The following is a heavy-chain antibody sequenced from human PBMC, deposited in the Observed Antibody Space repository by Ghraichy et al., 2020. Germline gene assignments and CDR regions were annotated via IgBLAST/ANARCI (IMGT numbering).Heavy chain of an antibody. CDR1: GDSVSSNSAA. Sequence: SETLSLTCAISGDSVSSNSAAWNWIRQSPSRGLEWLGRTYYRSKWYNDYAVSVKSRITINPDTSKNQFSLQLNSVTPEDTAVYYCARDADLPSRYCSGGSCYGFENWFDPWGQGTLVTVSS. J-gene: IGHJ5*02. D-gene: IGHD2-15*01. CDR3: ARDADLPSRYCSGGSCYGFENWFDP. CDR2: TYYRSKWYN. V-gene: IGHV6-1*01.